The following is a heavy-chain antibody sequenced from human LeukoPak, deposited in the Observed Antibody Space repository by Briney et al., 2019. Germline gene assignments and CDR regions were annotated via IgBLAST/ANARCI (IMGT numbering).Heavy chain of an antibody. CDR2: INHSGST. Sequence: PSETLSLTCAVYGGSFSGYYWSWIRQPPGKGLVWIGEINHSGSTNYNPSLKSRVAISVDTSKNQFSLKLSSVTAADTAMYYCAKSNGYGLIDYWGQGTLVTVSS. J-gene: IGHJ4*02. CDR1: GGSFSGYY. CDR3: AKSNGYGLIDY. D-gene: IGHD5-12*01. V-gene: IGHV4-34*01.